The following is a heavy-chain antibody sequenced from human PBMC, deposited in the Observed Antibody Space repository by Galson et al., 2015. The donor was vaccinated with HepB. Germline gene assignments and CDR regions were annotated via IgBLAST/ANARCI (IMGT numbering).Heavy chain of an antibody. J-gene: IGHJ4*02. CDR2: IDWDDDK. V-gene: IGHV2-70*11. D-gene: IGHD6-19*01. CDR1: GFSLSTSGMC. CDR3: ARMGSSGWWGTPVYYFDY. Sequence: SGFSLSTSGMCVSWIRQPPGKALEWLARIDWDDDKYYSTSLKTRLTISKDTSKNQVVLTMTNMDPVDTATYYCARMGSSGWWGTPVYYFDYWGQGTLVTVSS.